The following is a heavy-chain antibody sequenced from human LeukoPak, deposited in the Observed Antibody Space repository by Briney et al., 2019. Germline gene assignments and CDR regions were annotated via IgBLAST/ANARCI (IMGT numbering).Heavy chain of an antibody. CDR3: AKDLWFGEKNGVDV. CDR2: ISGSGGST. J-gene: IGHJ6*02. CDR1: GFTFSSYA. D-gene: IGHD3-10*01. V-gene: IGHV3-23*01. Sequence: GGSLRLSCAASGFTFSSYAMSWVRQAPGKGLEWVSAISGSGGSTYYADSVKGRFTISRDNSKNTLYLQMNSLRAEDTAVYYCAKDLWFGEKNGVDVWGQGTTVTVSS.